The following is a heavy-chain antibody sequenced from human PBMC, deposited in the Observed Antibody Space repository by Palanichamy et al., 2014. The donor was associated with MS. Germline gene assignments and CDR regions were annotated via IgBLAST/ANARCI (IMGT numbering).Heavy chain of an antibody. J-gene: IGHJ4*02. Sequence: QVQLVQSGAAVKKPGASVKVSCKASGYAFTDYGIHWVRQAPGQRLEWMGWINAGNGNTKYSQKFQSRVTITRDTSADTAYMELSSLRSEDTALYYCAREHDSWSGYSFDFWGQGTLVTASS. V-gene: IGHV1-3*01. CDR3: AREHDSWSGYSFDF. CDR1: GYAFTDYG. CDR2: INAGNGNT. D-gene: IGHD3-3*01.